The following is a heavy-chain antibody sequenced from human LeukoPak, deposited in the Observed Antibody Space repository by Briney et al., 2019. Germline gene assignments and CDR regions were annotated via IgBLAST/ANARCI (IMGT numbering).Heavy chain of an antibody. Sequence: GASVKVSCKASGYTFTGYYMHWVRQAPGQGLEWMGWINPNSGGTNYAQKFQGRVTMTRDTSISTAYMELSRLRSDDTAVYYCARDPEKYVGYGSYWFDPWGQGTLVTVSS. CDR3: ARDPEKYVGYGSYWFDP. CDR2: INPNSGGT. CDR1: GYTFTGYY. V-gene: IGHV1-2*02. D-gene: IGHD3-10*01. J-gene: IGHJ5*02.